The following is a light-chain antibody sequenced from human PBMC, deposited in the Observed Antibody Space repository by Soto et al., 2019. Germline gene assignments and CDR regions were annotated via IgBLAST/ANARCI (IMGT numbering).Light chain of an antibody. V-gene: IGLV2-8*01. CDR1: SSDVGGYNY. CDR3: ASYAGGNQV. CDR2: EVT. Sequence: QSVLTQPPSASGSPGQSVTISCTGTSSDVGGYNYVSWYQHHPGKAPKLMIYEVTRRPSGVPDRFSGSKSGNTASLTVSGLLPEDEADYYCASYAGGNQVFGTGTKATVL. J-gene: IGLJ1*01.